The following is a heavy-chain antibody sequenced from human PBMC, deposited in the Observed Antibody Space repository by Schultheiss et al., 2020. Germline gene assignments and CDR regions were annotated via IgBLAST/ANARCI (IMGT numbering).Heavy chain of an antibody. J-gene: IGHJ4*02. Sequence: GGSLRLSCAASGFTVSSNYMSWVRQAPGKGLEWVSSIGGVGGSTYYTDSVEGRFTISRDNSKNTLYLQMNSLRAEDTAVYYCARACSSGWDWGQGTLVTVSA. CDR1: GFTVSSNY. D-gene: IGHD6-19*01. CDR2: IGGVGGST. CDR3: ARACSSGWD. V-gene: IGHV3-53*01.